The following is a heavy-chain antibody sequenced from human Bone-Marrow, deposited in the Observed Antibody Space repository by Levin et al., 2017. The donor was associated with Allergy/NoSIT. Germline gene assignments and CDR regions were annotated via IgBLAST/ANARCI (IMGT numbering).Heavy chain of an antibody. Sequence: GESLKISCAASGFTFSSYSMNWVRQAPGKGLEWVSSVSSSSSYIYYADSVKGRFTISRDNAKNSLYLQMNSLRAEDTAVYYCARDSSSSYPAYFDYWGQGTLVTVSS. CDR3: ARDSSSSYPAYFDY. J-gene: IGHJ4*02. D-gene: IGHD6-6*01. CDR2: VSSSSSYI. CDR1: GFTFSSYS. V-gene: IGHV3-21*01.